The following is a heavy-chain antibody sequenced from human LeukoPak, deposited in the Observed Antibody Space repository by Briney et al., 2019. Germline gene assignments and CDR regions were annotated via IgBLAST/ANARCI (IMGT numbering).Heavy chain of an antibody. J-gene: IGHJ4*02. CDR2: IYTSGST. CDR3: AISSIAAAGFFDY. Sequence: PSQTLSLTCTVSGVSISSGSYYWRSIRQPAGKGLEWIGRIYTSGSTNYNPSLKSRVTISVNTSKNQFSLKLSSVTAADTAVYYCAISSIAAAGFFDYWGQGTLVTVSS. V-gene: IGHV4-61*02. CDR1: GVSISSGSYY. D-gene: IGHD6-13*01.